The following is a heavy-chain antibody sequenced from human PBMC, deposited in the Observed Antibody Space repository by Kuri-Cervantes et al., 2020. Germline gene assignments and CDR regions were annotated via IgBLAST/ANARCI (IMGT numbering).Heavy chain of an antibody. Sequence: ASVKVSCKASGYTFTGYYMHWVRQAPGQGLEWMGWINPNSGGTNYAQKFQGRVTMTTDTSTSTAYMELRSLRSDDTAVYYCARFGHTFGGVIVMAFDYWGQGTLVTVSS. CDR3: ARFGHTFGGVIVMAFDY. J-gene: IGHJ4*02. CDR1: GYTFTGYY. CDR2: INPNSGGT. V-gene: IGHV1-2*02. D-gene: IGHD3-16*02.